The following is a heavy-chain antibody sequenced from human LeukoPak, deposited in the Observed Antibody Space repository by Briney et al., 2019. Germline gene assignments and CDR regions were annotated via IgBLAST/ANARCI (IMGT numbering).Heavy chain of an antibody. V-gene: IGHV1-2*02. CDR1: GYTFTGYY. CDR3: ARDIVNHYYYYMDV. D-gene: IGHD1-26*01. J-gene: IGHJ6*03. Sequence: ASLWVSCKASGYTFTGYYMYCVRYVLGQGHVWFSWINPDSGASNYAQKFQGRITLTRDTSISTAYMEPSRLRSDDTAVYYCARDIVNHYYYYMDVWGKGTTVTVSS. CDR2: INPDSGAS.